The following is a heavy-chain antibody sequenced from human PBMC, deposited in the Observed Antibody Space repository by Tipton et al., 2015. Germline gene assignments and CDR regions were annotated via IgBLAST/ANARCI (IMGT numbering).Heavy chain of an antibody. CDR2: INHGGST. CDR3: ARAPVVAAPPEYPYYYYGMDV. D-gene: IGHD2-15*01. Sequence: TLSLTCAVYGGSFSDYYWSWIRQSPGKGLEWIGEINHGGSTNYNTSLKGRVTISVDTSKNQFSLKLSSVTAADTAVYYCARAPVVAAPPEYPYYYYGMDVWGQGTTVTVSS. J-gene: IGHJ6*02. CDR1: GGSFSDYY. V-gene: IGHV4-34*01.